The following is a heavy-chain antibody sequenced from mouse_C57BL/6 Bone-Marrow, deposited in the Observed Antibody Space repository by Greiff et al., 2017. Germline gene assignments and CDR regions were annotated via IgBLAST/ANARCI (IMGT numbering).Heavy chain of an antibody. CDR1: GYTFTSYG. CDR3: ARHVRSYAMDY. Sequence: VKLQESGAELARPGASVKLSCKASGYTFTSYGISWVKQRTGQGLEWIGEIYPRSGNTYYNEKFKGKATLTADKSSSTAYMGLRSLTSEDSAVYFCARHVRSYAMDYWGQGTTVTVSS. D-gene: IGHD1-1*01. V-gene: IGHV1-81*01. J-gene: IGHJ4*01. CDR2: IYPRSGNT.